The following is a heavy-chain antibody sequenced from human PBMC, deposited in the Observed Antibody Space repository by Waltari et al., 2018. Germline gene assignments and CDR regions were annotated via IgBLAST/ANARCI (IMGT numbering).Heavy chain of an antibody. CDR3: ARGPGRESREAFDY. CDR1: GGSISGSY. V-gene: IGHV4-4*07. Sequence: QVQLQESGPGLVKPSETLSLTCTVSGGSISGSYWSWIRQPAGKGLEWIGRIYSGGSTDYNPSLKSRPTISVDTSKNQFSLKLSSVTAADTAVYYCARGPGRESREAFDYWGQGTLVTVSS. D-gene: IGHD3-10*01. J-gene: IGHJ4*02. CDR2: IYSGGST.